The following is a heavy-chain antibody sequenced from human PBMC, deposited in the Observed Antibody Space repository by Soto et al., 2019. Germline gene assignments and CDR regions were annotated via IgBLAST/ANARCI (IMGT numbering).Heavy chain of an antibody. CDR2: ISSSSTI. V-gene: IGHV3-48*01. D-gene: IGHD3-16*02. Sequence: EVQLVESGGGLVQPGGSLRLSCAASGFTFSSYSMNWVRQAPGKGLEWVSYISSSSTIYYADSVKGRFTISRDNAKNSLYLQMNSLRAEDTAVYYCARDPLYYDYIWGSYRPIFDYWGQGTLVTVSS. CDR1: GFTFSSYS. CDR3: ARDPLYYDYIWGSYRPIFDY. J-gene: IGHJ4*02.